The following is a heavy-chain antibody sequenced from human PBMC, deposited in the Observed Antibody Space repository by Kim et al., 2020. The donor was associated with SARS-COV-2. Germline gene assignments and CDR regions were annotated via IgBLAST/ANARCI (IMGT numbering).Heavy chain of an antibody. CDR3: ARDRPVSGSVGYYLDF. CDR2: VYPSGTT. J-gene: IGHJ4*02. D-gene: IGHD3-22*01. V-gene: IGHV4-61*01. CDR1: GASVSSGSAY. Sequence: SETLSLTCSVSGASVSSGSAYWTWIRQTPERGLEWIGYVYPSGTTNYNPSFKSRVTISLDTSKNHFSLNLTSVTAADSAVYYCARDRPVSGSVGYYLDFWGQGVRVTVSS.